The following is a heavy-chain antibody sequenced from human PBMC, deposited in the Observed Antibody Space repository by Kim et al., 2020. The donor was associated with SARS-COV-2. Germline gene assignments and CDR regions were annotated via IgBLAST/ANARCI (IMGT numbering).Heavy chain of an antibody. D-gene: IGHD4-17*01. V-gene: IGHV3-30*04. CDR3: VGFDYGDAGQFAS. CDR1: GFPFSRYA. Sequence: GGSLRLSCAASGFPFSRYAMNWVRQAPGKGLEWVAVISYDGSIINYADSVKGRFTISRYNAKNSLYLQLDSLRAEDTALYYCVGFDYGDAGQFASWGQGALVTVSS. J-gene: IGHJ5*02. CDR2: ISYDGSII.